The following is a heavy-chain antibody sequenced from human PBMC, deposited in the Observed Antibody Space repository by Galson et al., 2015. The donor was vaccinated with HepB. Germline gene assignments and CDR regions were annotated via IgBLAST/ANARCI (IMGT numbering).Heavy chain of an antibody. J-gene: IGHJ6*02. V-gene: IGHV3-72*01. CDR1: GFTFTDHY. CDR3: ARGIQLWFGEPADYYYGMDV. CDR2: TRNKANSYTS. Sequence: SLRLSCAASGFTFTDHYMDWVRQASGKGLEWIGRTRNKANSYTSDYAASVIGRFTITRDVSKNSLYLQMNSLKTEDTAVYYCARGIQLWFGEPADYYYGMDVWGQGTAVTVSS. D-gene: IGHD3-10*01.